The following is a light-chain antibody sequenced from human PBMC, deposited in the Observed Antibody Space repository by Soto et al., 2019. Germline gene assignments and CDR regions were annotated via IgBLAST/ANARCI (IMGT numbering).Light chain of an antibody. Sequence: ILMTQSPATLSVSPGERATLSCRASQSASNNLAWYQQKPGQAPRLLIYDASTRATGIPARFSGSGSGTEFTLTISGLQSEDFAVYYCQQYGGSPRVTFGGGTKVEIK. J-gene: IGKJ4*01. CDR2: DAS. V-gene: IGKV3-15*01. CDR3: QQYGGSPRVT. CDR1: QSASNN.